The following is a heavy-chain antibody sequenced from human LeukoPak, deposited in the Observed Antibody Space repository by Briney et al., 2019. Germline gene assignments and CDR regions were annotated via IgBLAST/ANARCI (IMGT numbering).Heavy chain of an antibody. CDR3: AKDINWASFES. CDR2: ISSSSSYI. D-gene: IGHD7-27*01. Sequence: GGSLRLSCAASGFTFSSYWMHWVRQAPGKGLVWVSSISSSSSYIYYADSVKGRFTISRDNSKNTLYLQMNSLRAEDTALYYCAKDINWASFESWGQGTLVTVSS. V-gene: IGHV3-21*04. J-gene: IGHJ4*02. CDR1: GFTFSSYW.